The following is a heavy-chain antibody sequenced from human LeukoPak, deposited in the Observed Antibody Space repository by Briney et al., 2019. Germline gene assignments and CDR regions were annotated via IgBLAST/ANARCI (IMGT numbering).Heavy chain of an antibody. Sequence: SETLSLTCTVSGGSISSSSYYWGWLRQPPGKGLEWIGSIYYSGSTYYNPSLKSRVTISVDTSKNQFSLKLSSVTAADTAVYYCARDTVTTYYYYMDVWGKGTTVTVSS. V-gene: IGHV4-39*07. J-gene: IGHJ6*03. D-gene: IGHD4-11*01. CDR3: ARDTVTTYYYYMDV. CDR2: IYYSGST. CDR1: GGSISSSSYY.